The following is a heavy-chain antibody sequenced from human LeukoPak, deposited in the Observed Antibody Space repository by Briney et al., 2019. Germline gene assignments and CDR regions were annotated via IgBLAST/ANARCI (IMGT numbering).Heavy chain of an antibody. CDR1: GGSISSGTYY. V-gene: IGHV4-31*03. CDR2: IYSSGGT. CDR3: AREGVYCGGDCYLDY. Sequence: SQTLSLTCTVSGGSISSGTYYWRWIRQHPGKGLEWIGYIYSSGGTYYNPSLKSRVTISLDTSENQVSLKLSSVTAADTAVYYCAREGVYCGGDCYLDYWGQGTLVTVSS. J-gene: IGHJ4*02. D-gene: IGHD2-21*02.